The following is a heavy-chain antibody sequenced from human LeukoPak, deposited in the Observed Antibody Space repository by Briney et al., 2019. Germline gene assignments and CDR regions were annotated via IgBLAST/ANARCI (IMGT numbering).Heavy chain of an antibody. CDR2: TTGDGEYT. CDR3: AKGTLGSCSGGSCYPLDY. V-gene: IGHV3-23*01. J-gene: IGHJ4*02. D-gene: IGHD2-15*01. Sequence: GGSLRLSCAASGFTFSSYAMAWVRQSPGKGLEWVSCTTGDGEYTYHTDSVKGRFTISRDNSKNTLYVQMNSLRAEDTAVYYCAKGTLGSCSGGSCYPLDYWGQGTLVTVSS. CDR1: GFTFSSYA.